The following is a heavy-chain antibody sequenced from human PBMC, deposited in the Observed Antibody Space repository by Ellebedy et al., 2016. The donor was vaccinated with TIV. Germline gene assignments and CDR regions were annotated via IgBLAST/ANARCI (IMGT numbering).Heavy chain of an antibody. Sequence: ASVKVSCKASGYTFTGYYMHWVRQAPGQGLEWMGWINPYSAVTKYAENFQGRMHMTRDTSIHTAHMELNMLTSDDTAVYYCARGSRTGFYNGLDVWGQGTTVSVSS. CDR3: ARGSRTGFYNGLDV. CDR2: INPYSAVT. V-gene: IGHV1-2*02. CDR1: GYTFTGYY. J-gene: IGHJ6*02.